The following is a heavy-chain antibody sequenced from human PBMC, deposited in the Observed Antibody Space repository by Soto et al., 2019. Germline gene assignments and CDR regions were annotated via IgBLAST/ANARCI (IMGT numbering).Heavy chain of an antibody. Sequence: ASVKVSCKASGYSFTSYSLHWVRQAPGQGLEWMGIINPTGGSTSYAQQFQGRVTMTRDTSTGTVYVELSSLRSEDTAVYYCARESTIPLGTLFDYWGQGTLVTVSS. CDR2: INPTGGST. D-gene: IGHD5-18*01. CDR1: GYSFTSYS. V-gene: IGHV1-46*01. J-gene: IGHJ4*02. CDR3: ARESTIPLGTLFDY.